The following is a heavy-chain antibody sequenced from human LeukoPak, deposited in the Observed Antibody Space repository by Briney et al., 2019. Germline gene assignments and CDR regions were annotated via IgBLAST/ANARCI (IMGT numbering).Heavy chain of an antibody. D-gene: IGHD6-13*01. CDR2: INAGNGNT. CDR3: ARGPRAAADDY. CDR1: GYTFINFA. J-gene: IGHJ4*02. Sequence: ASVTVSFKASGYTFINFAINWGRQAPGQRPEWMGWINAGNGNTKYSQKFQGRVTITRDTSASTAYMELSGLTSEDTAVYYCARGPRAAADDYWGQGTLVTVSS. V-gene: IGHV1-3*01.